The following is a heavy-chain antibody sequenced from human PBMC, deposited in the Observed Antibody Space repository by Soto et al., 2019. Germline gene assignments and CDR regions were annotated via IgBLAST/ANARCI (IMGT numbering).Heavy chain of an antibody. V-gene: IGHV4-61*08. CDR2: IHYSGNT. Sequence: QVQLQESGPGLVKPSETLSLTCTVSGASVTSGGYFWSWIRQPPGKGLEWIGYIHYSGNTKYNPSLKLRVTTSVDMSTNQFSLELRSVTAADTAVYYCARDSGGDSSGYWFDPWGQGTLVTVSS. CDR3: ARDSGGDSSGYWFDP. J-gene: IGHJ5*02. D-gene: IGHD3-3*01. CDR1: GASVTSGGYF.